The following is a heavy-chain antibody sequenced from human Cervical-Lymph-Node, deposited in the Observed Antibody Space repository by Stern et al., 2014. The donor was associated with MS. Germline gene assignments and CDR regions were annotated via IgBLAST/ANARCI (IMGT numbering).Heavy chain of an antibody. D-gene: IGHD1-20*01. Sequence: QVTLRESGPTLVKPTQTLALTCTFSGFSLTTSGVAVGWIRQPPGKALEWLALLYWDDDKRYSPSLKTRLTITKDTSKNQVVLTMTNMDPMDTATYYCAHYNLITSVSTGVYWFDPWGQGTLVTVSS. CDR1: GFSLTTSGVA. CDR2: LYWDDDK. V-gene: IGHV2-5*02. J-gene: IGHJ5*02. CDR3: AHYNLITSVSTGVYWFDP.